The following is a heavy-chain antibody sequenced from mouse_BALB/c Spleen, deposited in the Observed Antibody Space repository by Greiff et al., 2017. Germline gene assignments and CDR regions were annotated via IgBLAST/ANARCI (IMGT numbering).Heavy chain of an antibody. D-gene: IGHD2-1*01. CDR3: TRRGGNYEGFAY. J-gene: IGHJ3*01. CDR2: IYPSDSYT. Sequence: VQLQQPGAELVRPGASVKLSCKASGYTFTSYWINWVKQRPGQGLEWIGNIYPSDSYTNYNQKFKDKATLTVDKSSSTAYMQLSSPTSEDSAVYYCTRRGGNYEGFAYWGQGTLVTVSA. V-gene: IGHV1-69*02. CDR1: GYTFTSYW.